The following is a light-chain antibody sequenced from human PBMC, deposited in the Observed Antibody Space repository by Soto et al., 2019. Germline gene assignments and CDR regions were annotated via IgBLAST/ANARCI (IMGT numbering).Light chain of an antibody. CDR2: GTS. V-gene: IGKV3-20*01. Sequence: EVVATQSPATLSLSPWERPALSCMASQSVSTTLAWYQQRPGQSPRLLIYGTSSRATGISDRFRGSGSGTDFTLTISRLEPEDFAVYYCQQNDSSPSWTFGQGTKVDIK. J-gene: IGKJ1*01. CDR1: QSVSTT. CDR3: QQNDSSPSWT.